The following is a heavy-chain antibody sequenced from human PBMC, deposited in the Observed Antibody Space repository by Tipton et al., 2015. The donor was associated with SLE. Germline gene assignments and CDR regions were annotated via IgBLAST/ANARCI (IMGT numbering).Heavy chain of an antibody. CDR2: IYYSGST. CDR3: ASGYSSSSHVDY. J-gene: IGHJ4*02. V-gene: IGHV4-30-4*01. CDR1: GGSISSGDYY. D-gene: IGHD6-6*01. Sequence: TLSLTCTVSGGSISSGDYYWSWIRQPPGKGLEWIGYIYYSGSTYYNPSLKSRVTISVDTSKNQFSLKLSSVTAADTAVYYCASGYSSSSHVDYWGQGTLVTVSS.